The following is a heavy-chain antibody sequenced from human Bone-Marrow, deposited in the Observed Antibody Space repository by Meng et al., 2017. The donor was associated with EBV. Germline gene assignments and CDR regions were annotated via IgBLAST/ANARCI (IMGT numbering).Heavy chain of an antibody. CDR2: INYSGST. Sequence: HLQRQESGPGLVKPSETLSLTCTVSGGSISSSSYYWGWIRQPPGKGLEWIGSINYSGSTFYNPSLKTRVTISVDTSKNQFSLRLSSVTAADTALYYCAREDNASFDPWGQGTLVTVFS. J-gene: IGHJ5*02. D-gene: IGHD2-15*01. V-gene: IGHV4-39*07. CDR3: AREDNASFDP. CDR1: GGSISSSSYY.